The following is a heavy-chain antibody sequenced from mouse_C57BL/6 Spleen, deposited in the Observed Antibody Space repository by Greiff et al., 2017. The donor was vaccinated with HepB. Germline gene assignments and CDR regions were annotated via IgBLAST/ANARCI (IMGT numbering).Heavy chain of an antibody. CDR3: ARSPTTVVAPQAWFAY. V-gene: IGHV1-77*01. Sequence: QVQLQQSGAELVKPGASVKISCKASGYTFTDYYINWVKQRPGQGLEWIGKIGPGSGSTYYTEKFKGKATLTADKYSSTDYMQLSSLTSEDSAVYFCARSPTTVVAPQAWFAYWGQGTLVTVSA. CDR1: GYTFTDYY. D-gene: IGHD1-1*01. J-gene: IGHJ3*01. CDR2: IGPGSGST.